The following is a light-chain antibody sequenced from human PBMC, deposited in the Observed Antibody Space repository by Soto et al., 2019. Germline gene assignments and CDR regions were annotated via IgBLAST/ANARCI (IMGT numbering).Light chain of an antibody. CDR3: QQRSNWPPT. Sequence: DIVINQTPLSLSFTHVHPPCISSGSSQSLLYSNAFNYLHWYLQKPGQSPQLLIYLGSNRASGVPDRFTGSGSGTDFTLKISRVEADDVGVYYCQQRSNWPPTFGQATRLEIK. CDR2: LGS. V-gene: IGKV2-28*01. CDR1: QSLLYSNAFNY. J-gene: IGKJ5*01.